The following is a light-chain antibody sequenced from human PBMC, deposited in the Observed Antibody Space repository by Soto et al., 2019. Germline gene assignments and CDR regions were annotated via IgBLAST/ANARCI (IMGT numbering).Light chain of an antibody. CDR3: QQYNSYS. V-gene: IGKV3-15*01. CDR2: GAS. J-gene: IGKJ1*01. CDR1: QTINNN. Sequence: EIVMTQSPATLSVSPGERATLSCRASQTINNNVAWYQLKDGQVPRLLIYGASTRATDIPARFSGSGSGTEFTLTISSLQPDDFATYYCQQYNSYSFGQGTKVDIK.